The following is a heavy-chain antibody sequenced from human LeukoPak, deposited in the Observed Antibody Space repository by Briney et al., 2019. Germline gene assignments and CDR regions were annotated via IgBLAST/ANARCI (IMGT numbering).Heavy chain of an antibody. V-gene: IGHV4-34*01. CDR1: GGSFSGYY. CDR3: ASRIVGATTEFDY. D-gene: IGHD1-26*01. Sequence: SETLSLTCAVYGGSFSGYYWSWIRQPPGKGLEWIGEINHSGSTNYNPSLKSRVTISVDKSENQFSLKLSSVAAADTAVYYCASRIVGATTEFDYWGQGTLVTVSS. J-gene: IGHJ4*02. CDR2: INHSGST.